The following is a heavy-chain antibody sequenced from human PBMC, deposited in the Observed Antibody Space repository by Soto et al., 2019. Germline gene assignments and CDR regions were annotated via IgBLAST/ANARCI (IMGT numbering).Heavy chain of an antibody. J-gene: IGHJ4*02. Sequence: EVQLLESGGGLVQPGGFLRLSCAASGFSFSTYSMAWVRQTPGKGLAWVSGLSGGGSNTFYADSVQGRFTISVDNSKNTVYLQMNGLRVEDTAVYYCARWDGYGDVWGQGTLVTVSS. V-gene: IGHV3-23*01. CDR2: LSGGGSNT. D-gene: IGHD4-17*01. CDR3: ARWDGYGDV. CDR1: GFSFSTYS.